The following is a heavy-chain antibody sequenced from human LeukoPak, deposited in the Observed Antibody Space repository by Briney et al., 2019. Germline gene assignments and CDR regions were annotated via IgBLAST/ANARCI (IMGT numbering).Heavy chain of an antibody. CDR2: IIPILGIA. CDR3: ARGYSSSWYGPGYFDY. D-gene: IGHD6-13*01. Sequence: SVKVSCKASGGTFSSYAISWVRQAPGQGLEWMGRIIPILGIANYAQKFQGRVTITADKSTSTAYMELSSLRSEDTAVYYCARGYSSSWYGPGYFDYWGQGTLVTVSS. V-gene: IGHV1-69*04. CDR1: GGTFSSYA. J-gene: IGHJ4*02.